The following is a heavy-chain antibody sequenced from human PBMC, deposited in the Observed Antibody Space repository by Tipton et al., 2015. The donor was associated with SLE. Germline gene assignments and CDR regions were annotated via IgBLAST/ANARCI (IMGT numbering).Heavy chain of an antibody. CDR1: GGSVSSGSYY. CDR2: IYYSGST. CDR3: ARAASYYDSRWGFDY. Sequence: TLSLTCTVSGGSVSSGSYYWSWIRQPPGKGLEWIGYIYYSGSTNYNPSLKSRVTISVDTSKNQFSLKLSSVTAADTAVYYCARAASYYDSRWGFDYWGQGTLVTVSS. D-gene: IGHD3-3*01. J-gene: IGHJ4*02. V-gene: IGHV4-61*01.